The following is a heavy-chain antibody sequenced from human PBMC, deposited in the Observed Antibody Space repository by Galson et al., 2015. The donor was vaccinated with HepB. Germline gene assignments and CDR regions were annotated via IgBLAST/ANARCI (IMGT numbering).Heavy chain of an antibody. V-gene: IGHV1-18*04. D-gene: IGHD2-15*01. CDR1: GYTFISYG. CDR3: ARGGYSSVCDSHSCWEKDYHSYCMDG. CDR2: ISPYSGTT. Sequence: SVKVSCKASGYTFISYGITWVRQASGQGLEWVGWISPYSGTTKYAQKFQDRVTMTTDTSTSTAYMELKSLRSDDTAVYYCARGGYSSVCDSHSCWEKDYHSYCMDGWCRGTAVPVAS. J-gene: IGHJ6*02.